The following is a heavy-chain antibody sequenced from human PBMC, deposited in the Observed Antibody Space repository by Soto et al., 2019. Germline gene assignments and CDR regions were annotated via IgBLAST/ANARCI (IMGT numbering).Heavy chain of an antibody. CDR2: ISYDGSNK. CDR3: AKDSVPRAGFYGMDV. CDR1: GFTFSSYG. J-gene: IGHJ6*02. V-gene: IGHV3-30*18. Sequence: GGSLRLSCAASGFTFSSYGMHWVRQAPGKGLEWVAVISYDGSNKYYADSVKGRFTISRDNSKNALYLQMNSLRAEDTAVYYCAKDSVPRAGFYGMDVWGQGTTVTVSS.